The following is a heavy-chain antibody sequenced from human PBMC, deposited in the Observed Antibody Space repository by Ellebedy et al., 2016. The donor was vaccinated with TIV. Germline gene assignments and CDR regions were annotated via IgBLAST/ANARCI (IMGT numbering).Heavy chain of an antibody. CDR2: INSDGSAT. CDR3: ARDGYAYATDV. V-gene: IGHV3-74*01. Sequence: GESLKISCAASGFSFSNFWMHWVRQVPGKGLVWVSRINSDGSATTYADSVKGRFTISRDNAKDSLYLQMSSLRAEDTALYYCARDGYAYATDVWGQGATVTVSS. CDR1: GFSFSNFW. D-gene: IGHD5-18*01. J-gene: IGHJ6*02.